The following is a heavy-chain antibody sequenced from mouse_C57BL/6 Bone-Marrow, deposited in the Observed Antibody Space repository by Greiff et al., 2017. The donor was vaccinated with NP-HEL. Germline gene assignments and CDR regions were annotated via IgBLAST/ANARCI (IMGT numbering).Heavy chain of an antibody. V-gene: IGHV1-82*01. Sequence: VQLQESGPELVKPGASVKISCKASGYAFSSSWMNWVKQRPGKGLEWIGRIYPGDGDTNYNGKFKGKATLTADKSSSTAYMQLSSLTSEDSAVYFCARNHYYYGSSYGNWYFDVWGTGTTVTVSS. CDR2: IYPGDGDT. J-gene: IGHJ1*03. D-gene: IGHD1-1*01. CDR1: GYAFSSSW. CDR3: ARNHYYYGSSYGNWYFDV.